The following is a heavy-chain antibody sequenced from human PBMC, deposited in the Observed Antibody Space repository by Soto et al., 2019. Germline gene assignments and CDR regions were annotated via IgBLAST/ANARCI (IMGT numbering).Heavy chain of an antibody. CDR2: ISAYNGDTET. CDR3: AREAAVMAAAGPDY. D-gene: IGHD6-13*01. Sequence: VASVKVSCKASGYTFSTYGISWVRQAPGQGLEWMGWISAYNGDTETNYAQKFQGRVTMTTDTSTSAAYMELRNLRSDDTAVYYCAREAAVMAAAGPDYWGQGTLVTVSS. V-gene: IGHV1-18*01. J-gene: IGHJ4*02. CDR1: GYTFSTYG.